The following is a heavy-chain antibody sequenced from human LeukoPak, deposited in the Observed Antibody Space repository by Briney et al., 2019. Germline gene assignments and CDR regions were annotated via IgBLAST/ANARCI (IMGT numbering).Heavy chain of an antibody. CDR1: GFTFYDYT. CDR2: ITWDGGST. CDR3: ARERRRVIDY. V-gene: IGHV3-43*01. J-gene: IGHJ4*02. Sequence: GGSLRLSCAASGFTFYDYTMHWVRQVPGKGLQWVSLITWDGGSTFYADSVKGRFTISRDNSKKSLSLQMYGLSTEDTALYYCARERRRVIDYWGQGTLVPVSS. D-gene: IGHD1-26*01.